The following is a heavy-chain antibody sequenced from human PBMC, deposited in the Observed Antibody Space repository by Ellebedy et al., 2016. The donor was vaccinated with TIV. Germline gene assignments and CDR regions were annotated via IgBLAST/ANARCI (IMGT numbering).Heavy chain of an antibody. CDR2: ISGSGTAT. J-gene: IGHJ6*02. Sequence: GGSLRLSCAASGSAFTNYAFSWVRQAPGKGLEWVSGISGSGTATYYADSVRGRLTISRDNSMDTLYLQMNSLGVGDTAVYYCAKLGFDILTGSGGMDVWGQGTTVTVSS. CDR1: GSAFTNYA. D-gene: IGHD3-9*01. V-gene: IGHV3-23*01. CDR3: AKLGFDILTGSGGMDV.